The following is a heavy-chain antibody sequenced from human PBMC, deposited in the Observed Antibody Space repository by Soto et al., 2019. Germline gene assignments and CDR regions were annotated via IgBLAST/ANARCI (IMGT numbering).Heavy chain of an antibody. Sequence: PGGSLRLSCAASGFIFTSYSMVWVRLAPGKGLEWVASISSGSDSIFYADSVKGRFTVSRDNAKKSLFLQMNNLRAEDTAVYFCARDRSADRFVRYFQHWGQGTQVTVSS. J-gene: IGHJ1*01. CDR1: GFIFTSYS. CDR2: ISSGSDSI. CDR3: ARDRSADRFVRYFQH. D-gene: IGHD3-10*02. V-gene: IGHV3-21*01.